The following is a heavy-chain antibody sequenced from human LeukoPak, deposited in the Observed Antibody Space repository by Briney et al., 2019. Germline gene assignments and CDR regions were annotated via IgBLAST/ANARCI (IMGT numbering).Heavy chain of an antibody. CDR1: GFSSSAYA. CDR2: ITSTGSST. CDR3: AKAGHTVTTELDY. V-gene: IGHV3-23*01. J-gene: IGHJ4*02. Sequence: PGGSLRLSCAASGFSSSAYAMSWVRQAPGKGLEWVSIITSTGSSTFYADSVKGRFTISRDNSKNTLFLQMNGLRAQDTALYYCAKAGHTVTTELDYWGQGTLVTVSS. D-gene: IGHD4-17*01.